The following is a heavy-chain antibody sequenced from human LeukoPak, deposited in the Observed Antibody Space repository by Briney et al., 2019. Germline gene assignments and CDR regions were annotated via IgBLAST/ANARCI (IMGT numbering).Heavy chain of an antibody. CDR2: IYYSGST. D-gene: IGHD1-26*01. V-gene: IGHV4-59*01. CDR3: ASKGGDY. J-gene: IGHJ4*02. CDR1: GGSLSSYY. Sequence: SETLSLTCTVSGGSLSSYYWSWIRQPPGKGLEWIGYIYYSGSTNYNPSLKSRVTISVDTSKNQFTLKLSSVTAADTAVYYCASKGGDYWGQGTLVTVSS.